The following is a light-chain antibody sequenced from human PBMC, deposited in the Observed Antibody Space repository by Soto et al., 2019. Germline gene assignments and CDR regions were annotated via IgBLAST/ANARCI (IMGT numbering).Light chain of an antibody. CDR3: QKYDGAPWT. J-gene: IGKJ1*01. CDR2: ATS. V-gene: IGKV1-27*01. Sequence: DMQMTQSPSSLSASVGDRVTITSRASQGFSSYLAWYQQKPGKVPKLLIYATSTLQSGVPSRFSGSTSGTDLTLTISSLQPEDVATYYCQKYDGAPWTFGQGTKVEIK. CDR1: QGFSSY.